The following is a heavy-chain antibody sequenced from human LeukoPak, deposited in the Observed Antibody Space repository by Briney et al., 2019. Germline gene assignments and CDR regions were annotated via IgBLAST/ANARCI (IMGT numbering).Heavy chain of an antibody. V-gene: IGHV1-2*06. CDR1: GYTFTGYF. CDR3: ARVLTTTVNNFDY. J-gene: IGHJ4*02. CDR2: INPNSGGT. D-gene: IGHD4-17*01. Sequence: GASVKVSCKASGYTFTGYFLHWVRQAPGQGLEWMGRINPNSGGTDYSQKFQDRVTMTGDTSISTAYMELSRLTSDDTAVYYCARVLTTTVNNFDYWGQGTLVTVSS.